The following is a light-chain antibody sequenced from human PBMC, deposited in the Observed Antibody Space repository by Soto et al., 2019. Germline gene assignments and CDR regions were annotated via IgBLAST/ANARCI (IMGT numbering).Light chain of an antibody. J-gene: IGKJ1*01. CDR3: QQYNNWPPWT. CDR1: QSVSDK. CDR2: HAS. Sequence: EIVMTQSPATVSVSPVERATLSCRASQSVSDKLSWYQQKPGQAPRLLIYHASARATGIPARFSGSESGTEFTLTISGLQSEDFAVYYCQQYNNWPPWTFGQGTKVDI. V-gene: IGKV3-15*01.